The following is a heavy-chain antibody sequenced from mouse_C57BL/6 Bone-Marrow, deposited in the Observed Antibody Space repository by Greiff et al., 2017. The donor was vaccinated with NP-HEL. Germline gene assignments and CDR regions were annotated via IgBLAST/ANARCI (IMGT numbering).Heavy chain of an antibody. J-gene: IGHJ1*03. CDR2: INYDGSST. Sequence: EVQLVESEGGLVQPGSSMKLSCTASGFTFSDYYMAWVRQVPEKGLEWVANINYDGSSTYYLDSLKSRFIISRDNAKNILYLQMSSLKSEDTATYYCARDRERGYFDVWGTGTTVTVSS. D-gene: IGHD3-1*01. CDR1: GFTFSDYY. CDR3: ARDRERGYFDV. V-gene: IGHV5-16*01.